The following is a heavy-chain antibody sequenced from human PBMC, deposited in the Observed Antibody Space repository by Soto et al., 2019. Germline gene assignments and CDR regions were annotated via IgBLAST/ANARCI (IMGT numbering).Heavy chain of an antibody. V-gene: IGHV1-69*04. CDR1: GYTFTGYY. CDR2: IIPILGIA. CDR3: ARGCRGGDADWFDP. Sequence: GASVKVSCKASGYTFTGYYMHWVRQAPGQGLEWMGRIIPILGIANYAQKFQGRVTITADKSTSTAYMELSSLRSEDTAVYYCARGCRGGDADWFDPWDQGNLVTVS. D-gene: IGHD2-21*02. J-gene: IGHJ5*02.